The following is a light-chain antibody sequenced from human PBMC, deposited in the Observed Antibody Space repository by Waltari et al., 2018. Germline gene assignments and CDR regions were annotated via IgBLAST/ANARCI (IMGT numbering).Light chain of an antibody. CDR2: TLS. CDR3: MQRLEFPYT. J-gene: IGKJ2*01. Sequence: DIVMTQTPLSLPVTPGEPASISCASSQSLLNSDDGFTYLAGFLQKPGQSPRLLIYTLSSRASGVPDRFIGTGSGSNFSLKISRVEAEDVGIYYCMQRLEFPYTFGQGTRL. CDR1: QSLLNSDDGFTY. V-gene: IGKV2-40*01.